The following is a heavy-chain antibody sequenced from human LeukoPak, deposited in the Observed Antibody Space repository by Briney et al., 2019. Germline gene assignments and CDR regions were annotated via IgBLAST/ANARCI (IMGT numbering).Heavy chain of an antibody. CDR3: ARGPPQWELRDDAFDI. D-gene: IGHD1-26*01. J-gene: IGHJ3*02. V-gene: IGHV1-3*01. Sequence: ASVKVSCKASGYTFTSYAMHWVRQAPGQRLEWMGWINAGNGNTKYSQKFQGRVTITRDTSASTAYMELSSLRSEDTAVYYCARGPPQWELRDDAFDIWGQGTMVTVSS. CDR1: GYTFTSYA. CDR2: INAGNGNT.